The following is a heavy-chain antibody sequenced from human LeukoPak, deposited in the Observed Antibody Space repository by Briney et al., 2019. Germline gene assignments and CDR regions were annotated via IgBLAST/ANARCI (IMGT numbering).Heavy chain of an antibody. V-gene: IGHV3-48*04. CDR3: ARSQVEGYDSSGYYYYDY. CDR1: GFTFGSYS. D-gene: IGHD3-22*01. J-gene: IGHJ4*02. CDR2: ISSSSSTI. Sequence: GGSLRLSCAASGFTFGSYSMNWVRQAPGKGLEWVSYISSSSSTIYYADSVKGRFTISRDNAKNSLYLQMNSLRAEDTAVYYCARSQVEGYDSSGYYYYDYWGQGTLVTVSS.